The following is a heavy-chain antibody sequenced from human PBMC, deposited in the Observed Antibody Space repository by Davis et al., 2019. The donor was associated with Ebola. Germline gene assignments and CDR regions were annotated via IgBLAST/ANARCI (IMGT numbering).Heavy chain of an antibody. CDR2: LAYTGST. Sequence: SETLSLTCTVSGGSISSSSYYWGWIRQSPGTGPEWIGSLAYTGSTYYNPSLKSRVIISVDTSKNPFSLKLSSVTAADTAVYYCARMENWFDPWGQETLVTVSS. J-gene: IGHJ5*02. D-gene: IGHD1-1*01. CDR1: GGSISSSSYY. V-gene: IGHV4-39*01. CDR3: ARMENWFDP.